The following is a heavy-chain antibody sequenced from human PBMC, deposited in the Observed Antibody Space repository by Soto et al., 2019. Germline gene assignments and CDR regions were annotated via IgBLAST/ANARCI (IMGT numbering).Heavy chain of an antibody. D-gene: IGHD5-18*01. CDR2: IRSKANSYAT. V-gene: IGHV3-73*02. Sequence: EVQLVESGGGLVQPGGSLKLSCAASGFTFSGSAMHWVRQASGKGLEWVGRIRSKANSYATAYAASVKGRFTISRDDSKNTAYLQMNSLKTEDTAVYYCTRLYVDTAMDTVYWGQGTLVTVSS. CDR1: GFTFSGSA. CDR3: TRLYVDTAMDTVY. J-gene: IGHJ4*02.